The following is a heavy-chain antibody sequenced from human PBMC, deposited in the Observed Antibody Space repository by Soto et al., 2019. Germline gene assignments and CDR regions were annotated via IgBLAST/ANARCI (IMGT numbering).Heavy chain of an antibody. J-gene: IGHJ6*02. Sequence: SETLSLTCGVFGESFGNYYWTWIRQPPGKGLEWIGEVKYDGSTNYSPSLKSRVAISVDTSKSQFSLRLTSVTAADTAVYYCARGGSNSYYYYGIDVWAQGTTVTVSS. D-gene: IGHD6-13*01. CDR1: GESFGNYY. V-gene: IGHV4-34*01. CDR3: ARGGSNSYYYYGIDV. CDR2: VKYDGST.